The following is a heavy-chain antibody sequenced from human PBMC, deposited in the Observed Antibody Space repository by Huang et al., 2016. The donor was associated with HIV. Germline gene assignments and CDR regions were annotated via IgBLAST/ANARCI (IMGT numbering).Heavy chain of an antibody. D-gene: IGHD3-22*01. CDR2: INHRGST. V-gene: IGHV4-34*01. J-gene: IGHJ4*02. CDR1: GGSFSGYY. Sequence: QVQLQQWGAGLLKPSETLSLTCAVYGGSFSGYYWSWIRQPPGKGLEWIGEINHRGSTNYNPSLKSRVTISVDTSKNQFSLKLSSVTAADTAVYYCARILMYYNSSGYGFDYWGQGTLFTVSS. CDR3: ARILMYYNSSGYGFDY.